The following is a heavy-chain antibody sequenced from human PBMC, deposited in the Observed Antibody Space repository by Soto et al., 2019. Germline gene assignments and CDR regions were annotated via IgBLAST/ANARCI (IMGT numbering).Heavy chain of an antibody. CDR1: GGSVSSGRYY. Sequence: SETLSLTCTVSGGSVSSGRYYWSWIRQPPGKGLEWIGYIYYSGSTNYNPSLKSRVTISVDTATNQVSLRMGSVTAADTAVYFCGRVVEGATRHTDFDSWGQGTLVTVSS. V-gene: IGHV4-61*01. CDR3: GRVVEGATRHTDFDS. CDR2: IYYSGST. J-gene: IGHJ5*01. D-gene: IGHD2-21*01.